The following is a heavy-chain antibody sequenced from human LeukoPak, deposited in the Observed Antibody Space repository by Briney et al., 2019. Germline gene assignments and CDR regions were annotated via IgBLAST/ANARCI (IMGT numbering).Heavy chain of an antibody. Sequence: SETLSLTCTVSGGSISGYYWSWIRQPPGKGLEWIASIYYSGTTHYNPSHQSRVTMSVDTSKNQFSLKLSSVTAADTAVYYCARVNTQGVPSPWGQGILVTVSS. CDR1: GGSISGYY. CDR2: IYYSGTT. D-gene: IGHD4-11*01. J-gene: IGHJ5*02. V-gene: IGHV4-59*04. CDR3: ARVNTQGVPSP.